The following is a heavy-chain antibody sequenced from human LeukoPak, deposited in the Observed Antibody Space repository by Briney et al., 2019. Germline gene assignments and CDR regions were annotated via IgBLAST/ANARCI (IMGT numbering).Heavy chain of an antibody. CDR1: GGSISSYY. CDR2: IYYSGST. V-gene: IGHV4-59*01. J-gene: IGHJ4*02. Sequence: PSETLSLTCTVSGGSISSYYWSWIRQPPGKGLEWIGYIYYSGSTNYNPSLKSRVIISVDTSKNQFSLKLSSVTAADTAVYYCARVADYWGQGTLVTVSS. CDR3: ARVADY.